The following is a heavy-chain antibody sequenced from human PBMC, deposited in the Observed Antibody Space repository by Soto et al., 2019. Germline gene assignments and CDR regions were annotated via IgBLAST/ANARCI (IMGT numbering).Heavy chain of an antibody. CDR1: GFSLSTSGMC. Sequence: SGPTLVNPTQTLTLTCTFSGFSLSTSGMCVSWIRQPPGKALEWLARIDWNDDKHYSTSLKSRLTITKDTSKNQVVLTMTNVDPVDTGTYYCAREGAIVPRFFDPWGQGTRVNVSS. D-gene: IGHD1-26*01. CDR2: IDWNDDK. V-gene: IGHV2-70*11. J-gene: IGHJ5*02. CDR3: AREGAIVPRFFDP.